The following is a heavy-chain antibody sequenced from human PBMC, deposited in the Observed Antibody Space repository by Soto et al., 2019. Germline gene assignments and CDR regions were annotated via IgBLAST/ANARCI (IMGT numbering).Heavy chain of an antibody. CDR1: GFTFTSSA. D-gene: IGHD3-10*01. J-gene: IGHJ3*02. Sequence: GASVKVSCKASGFTFTSSAVQWVRQARGQRLEWIGWIVVGSGNTNYAQKFQERVTITRDMSTSTAYMELSGLRSEDTAVYYCAAETIGAYAFDIWGQGTMVTVSS. CDR2: IVVGSGNT. V-gene: IGHV1-58*01. CDR3: AAETIGAYAFDI.